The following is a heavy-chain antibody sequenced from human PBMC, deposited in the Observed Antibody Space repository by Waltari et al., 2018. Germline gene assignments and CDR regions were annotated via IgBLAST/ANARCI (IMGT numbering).Heavy chain of an antibody. CDR2: IYHSGST. V-gene: IGHV4-38-2*01. CDR3: ARHVRYGDKLDY. D-gene: IGHD4-17*01. J-gene: IGHJ4*02. Sequence: QVQLQESGPGLVKPSETLSLTCAVSGYSISSGYYWGWIRQPPGKGLEWIGSIYHSGSTPYNPSLKSRVTISVDTSKNQCSLKLSSVTAADTAVYYCARHVRYGDKLDYWGQGTLVTVSS. CDR1: GYSISSGYY.